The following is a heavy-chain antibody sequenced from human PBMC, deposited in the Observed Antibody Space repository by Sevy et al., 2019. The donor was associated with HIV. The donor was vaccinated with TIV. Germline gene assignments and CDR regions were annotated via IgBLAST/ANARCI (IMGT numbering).Heavy chain of an antibody. CDR3: ARQGGVVDRAFDF. Sequence: SETLSLTCTVSGGSISSSAYYWGWLRQPPGKGLEWIANIFYSGSAYYNPSLSGLVTISVKTSKNQFSLRLNSVTAADTAVYYCARQGGVVDRAFDFWGQGSLVTVSS. CDR1: GGSISSSAYY. V-gene: IGHV4-39*01. D-gene: IGHD3-10*01. CDR2: IFYSGSA. J-gene: IGHJ4*02.